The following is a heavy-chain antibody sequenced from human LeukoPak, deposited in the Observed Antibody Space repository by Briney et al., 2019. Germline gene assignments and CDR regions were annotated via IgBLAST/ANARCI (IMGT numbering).Heavy chain of an antibody. CDR3: ARDRTTVTTHDAFDI. CDR1: GYTFTTYD. V-gene: IGHV1-69*06. D-gene: IGHD4-17*01. CDR2: IIPIFGTA. J-gene: IGHJ3*02. Sequence: SVKVSCKASGYTFTTYDINWVRQATGQGLEWMGGIIPIFGTANYARKFQGRVTITADKSTSTAYMELSSLRSEDTAVYYCARDRTTVTTHDAFDIWGQGTMVTVSS.